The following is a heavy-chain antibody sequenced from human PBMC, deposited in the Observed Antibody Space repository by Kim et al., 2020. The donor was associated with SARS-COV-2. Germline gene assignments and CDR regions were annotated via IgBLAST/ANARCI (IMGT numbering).Heavy chain of an antibody. CDR2: IIPILGIA. D-gene: IGHD3-22*01. CDR3: AITMIVVVPEPAQH. CDR1: GGTFSSYA. V-gene: IGHV1-69*04. J-gene: IGHJ1*01. Sequence: SVKVSCKASGGTFSSYAISWVRQAPGQGLEWMGRIIPILGIANYAQKFQGRVTITADKSTSTAYMELSSLRSEDTAVYYCAITMIVVVPEPAQHWGQGTLVTVSS.